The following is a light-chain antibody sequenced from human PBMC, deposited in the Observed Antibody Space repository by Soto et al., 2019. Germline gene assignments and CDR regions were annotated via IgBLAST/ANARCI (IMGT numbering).Light chain of an antibody. CDR2: GAS. Sequence: EIVLTQSPGTLSLSPGDRATLSCRASQSVNNNYLAWYQQRPGQAPRLLIYGASSRATGIPDRFRGSGSGTDFTLTISRLEPEDFAVYFCQLYGSSPPRYTFGQGTKVDIK. CDR1: QSVNNNY. J-gene: IGKJ2*01. CDR3: QLYGSSPPRYT. V-gene: IGKV3-20*01.